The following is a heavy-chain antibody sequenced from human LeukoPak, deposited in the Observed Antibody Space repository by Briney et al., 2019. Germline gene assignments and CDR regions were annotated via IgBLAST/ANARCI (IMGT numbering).Heavy chain of an antibody. CDR3: ARARGISAAVHY. D-gene: IGHD6-13*01. CDR2: ISAYNGNT. J-gene: IGHJ4*02. V-gene: IGHV1-18*01. Sequence: WISAYNGNTNYAQKLQGRVTMTTDTSTSTAYMELRSLRSDDTAVYYCARARGISAAVHYWGQGTLVTVSS.